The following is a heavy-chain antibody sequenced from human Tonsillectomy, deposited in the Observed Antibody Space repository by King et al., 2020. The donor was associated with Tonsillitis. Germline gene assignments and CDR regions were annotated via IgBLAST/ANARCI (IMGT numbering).Heavy chain of an antibody. Sequence: VQLVESGGGLVKPGGSLRLSCAASGFTFSNAWMSWVRQAPGKGLVGVGRIKSKTDGGTTDFAAPVKGRFTIPSDDSKNTLYLQMNGLKTEDTAGYYWTILYYYGSGPDAFDIWGQGTMVTVSS. CDR2: IKSKTDGGTT. D-gene: IGHD3-10*01. J-gene: IGHJ3*02. CDR3: TILYYYGSGPDAFDI. CDR1: GFTFSNAW. V-gene: IGHV3-15*01.